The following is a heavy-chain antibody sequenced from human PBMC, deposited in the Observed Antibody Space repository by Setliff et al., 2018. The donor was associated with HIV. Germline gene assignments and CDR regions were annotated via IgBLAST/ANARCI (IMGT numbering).Heavy chain of an antibody. J-gene: IGHJ4*02. V-gene: IGHV3-23*01. D-gene: IGHD3-16*02. CDR2: ISASGGST. CDR1: GFTFSSYA. CDR3: ARELYREWDY. Sequence: PGGSLRLSCATSGFTFSSYAMNWVRQAPGKGLQWVSVISASGGSTDYADSVKGRFTISRDNAKNSLYLQMNSLRAEDTAVYYCARELYREWDYWGQGTLVTVSS.